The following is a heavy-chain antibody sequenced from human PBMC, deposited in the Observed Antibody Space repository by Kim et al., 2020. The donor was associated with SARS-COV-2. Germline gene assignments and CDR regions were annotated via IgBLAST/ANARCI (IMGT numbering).Heavy chain of an antibody. Sequence: VKGRFTISRDNSKNTLYLQMNSLRAEDTAVYYCARTRDGYNYYYYYGMDVWGQGTTVTVSS. J-gene: IGHJ6*02. D-gene: IGHD5-12*01. CDR3: ARTRDGYNYYYYYGMDV. V-gene: IGHV3-23*01.